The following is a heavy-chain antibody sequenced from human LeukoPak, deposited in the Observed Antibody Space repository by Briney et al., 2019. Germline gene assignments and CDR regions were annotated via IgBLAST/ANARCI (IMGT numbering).Heavy chain of an antibody. CDR2: INPNSGRT. Sequence: ASVKVSCKASGYTFTGYYMNWVRQAPGQGLEWMGWINPNSGRTNYAQNFQGRVTMTRDPSISTAYMELNSLTSNDTAVYYCARAQGRYCSSTSCREDYYYYMDVWGKGTTVTISS. V-gene: IGHV1-2*02. CDR1: GYTFTGYY. CDR3: ARAQGRYCSSTSCREDYYYYMDV. J-gene: IGHJ6*03. D-gene: IGHD2-2*01.